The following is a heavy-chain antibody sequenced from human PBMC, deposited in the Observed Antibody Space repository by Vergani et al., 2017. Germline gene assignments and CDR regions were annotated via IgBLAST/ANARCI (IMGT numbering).Heavy chain of an antibody. D-gene: IGHD3-10*01. J-gene: IGHJ5*02. CDR2: IKQDGSEK. CDR3: ARVGGSGSYGSWFDP. CDR1: GFTFSSYS. Sequence: EVQLVESGGGLVQPGGSLRLSCAASGFTFSSYSMNWVRQAPGKGLEWVANIKQDGSEKYYVDSVKGQFTISRDNAKNSLYLQMNSLRAEDTAVYYCARVGGSGSYGSWFDPWGQGTLVTVSS. V-gene: IGHV3-7*03.